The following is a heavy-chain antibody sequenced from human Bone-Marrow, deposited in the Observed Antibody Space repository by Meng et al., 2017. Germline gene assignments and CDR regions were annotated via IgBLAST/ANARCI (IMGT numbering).Heavy chain of an antibody. CDR2: ISAYTGNT. Sequence: ASVKVSCKASGYTFISYGISWVRQAPGQGLEWMGWISAYTGNTNYAQKLQGRVTITTDTSTSTAYMELRSLRSDDTAVYYCARDYDILTDYYSRGYYWGQGTLVTVSS. D-gene: IGHD3-9*01. J-gene: IGHJ4*02. V-gene: IGHV1-18*01. CDR1: GYTFISYG. CDR3: ARDYDILTDYYSRGYY.